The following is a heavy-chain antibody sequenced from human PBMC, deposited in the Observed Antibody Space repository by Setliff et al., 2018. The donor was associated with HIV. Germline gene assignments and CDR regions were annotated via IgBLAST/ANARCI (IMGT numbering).Heavy chain of an antibody. D-gene: IGHD3-10*01. CDR1: GGSISSSSYY. CDR3: ARYGSGSYYTYYYYMDV. J-gene: IGHJ6*03. V-gene: IGHV4-39*07. Sequence: NPSETLSLTCTVSGGSISSSSYYWGWIRQPPGKGLEWIGSIYYSGSTYYNPSLKSRVTISVDTSKNQFSLKLSSVTAADTAVYYCARYGSGSYYTYYYYMDVWGKGTTVTVS. CDR2: IYYSGST.